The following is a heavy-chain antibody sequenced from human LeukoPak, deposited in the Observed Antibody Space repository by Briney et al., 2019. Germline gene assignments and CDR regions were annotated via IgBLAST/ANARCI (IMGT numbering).Heavy chain of an antibody. Sequence: SETLSLTCTVSGGSISSSSYYWGWIRQPPGKGLEWIGTIYYSGTTYYNPSLKSRVTISVDTSKNQFSLKLSSVTAADTAVYYCARSEGYYYGSGSPNYYYGMDVWGQGTTVTVSS. D-gene: IGHD3-10*01. J-gene: IGHJ6*02. CDR1: GGSISSSSYY. CDR3: ARSEGYYYGSGSPNYYYGMDV. V-gene: IGHV4-39*07. CDR2: IYYSGTT.